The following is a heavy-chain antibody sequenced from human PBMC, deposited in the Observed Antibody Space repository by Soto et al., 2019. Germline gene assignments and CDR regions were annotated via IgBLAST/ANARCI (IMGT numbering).Heavy chain of an antibody. D-gene: IGHD3-3*01. J-gene: IGHJ3*02. V-gene: IGHV4-31*03. CDR3: ARDLAYYDFWSGQRLDDAFDI. Sequence: SETLSLACTLSGGSISSGGYYWSWIRQHPWKGLEWIGYTYYSGSTYYNPSLKSRVTITVDTSKNQFSLKLSSVTAADTAVYYCARDLAYYDFWSGQRLDDAFDIWGQGTMVTVSS. CDR2: TYYSGST. CDR1: GGSISSGGYY.